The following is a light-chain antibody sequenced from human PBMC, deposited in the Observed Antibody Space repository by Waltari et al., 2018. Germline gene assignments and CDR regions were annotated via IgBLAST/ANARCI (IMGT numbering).Light chain of an antibody. CDR3: QQANTFPLT. J-gene: IGKJ4*01. CDR1: QDISIW. Sequence: DIQMTQSPTSVSASVGDRVSITCRASQDISIWVAWYQQQPGKAPKFLIHDASTLQSGVPSRFSGRGSGTDFTLTISSLQPEDFATYYCQQANTFPLTFGGGTKVEMK. CDR2: DAS. V-gene: IGKV1-12*01.